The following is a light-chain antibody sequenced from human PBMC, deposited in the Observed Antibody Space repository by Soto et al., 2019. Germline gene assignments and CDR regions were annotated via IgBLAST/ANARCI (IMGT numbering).Light chain of an antibody. Sequence: QSALTQPASVSGSPGQSITISCTGTSSDVGGYNYLSWYQQHPGKAPRVMIYEVSNRPSGVSNRISGSKSGNTASLTISGLQADDEADDFCSSYTTSGTPVFGGGTKLTVL. J-gene: IGLJ3*02. CDR3: SSYTTSGTPV. CDR1: SSDVGGYNY. V-gene: IGLV2-14*01. CDR2: EVS.